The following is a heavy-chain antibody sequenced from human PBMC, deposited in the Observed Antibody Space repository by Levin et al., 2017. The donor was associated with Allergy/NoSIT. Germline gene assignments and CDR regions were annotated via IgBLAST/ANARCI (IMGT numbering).Heavy chain of an antibody. D-gene: IGHD2-15*01. CDR2: IKAKGDGGTS. J-gene: IGHJ3*01. CDR3: VRENNPFCSGANCDKPDDLDL. V-gene: IGHV3-15*01. Sequence: GESLKISCEASGFTFSTAWMSWVRQAPGKGLQWVGRIKAKGDGGTSDYSESVKNRFLISRDDSTKTVFLLMNSLTSEDTAVYFCVRENNPFCSGANCDKPDDLDLWGHGTPVTVSS. CDR1: GFTFSTAW.